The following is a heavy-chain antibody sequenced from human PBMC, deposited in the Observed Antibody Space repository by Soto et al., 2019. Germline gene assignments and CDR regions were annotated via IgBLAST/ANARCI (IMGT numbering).Heavy chain of an antibody. CDR3: ARGVSAGVHY. CDR1: GYSFTSLD. CDR2: MQPSTGRT. Sequence: QVQLVQSGADVREPGASVKVSCKASGYSFTSLDINWVRQTAGQGLEWMGWMQPSTGRTGYAQKFQGRVPMTRDTSINTAYMELTTLTSDATAFYYCARGVSAGVHYWGQGTLVTVSS. J-gene: IGHJ4*02. V-gene: IGHV1-8*01. D-gene: IGHD3-10*01.